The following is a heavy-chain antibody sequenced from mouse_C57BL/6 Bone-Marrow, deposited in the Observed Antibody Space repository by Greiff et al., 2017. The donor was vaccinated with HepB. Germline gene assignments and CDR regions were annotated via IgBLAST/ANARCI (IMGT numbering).Heavy chain of an antibody. J-gene: IGHJ1*03. CDR2: VYPYNGGT. D-gene: IGHD1-1*01. CDR1: GFTFTDYY. V-gene: IGHV1-36*01. CDR3: AREGGYGSSPSTVGFDV. Sequence: EVQRVESGPVLVKPGPSVKISCKASGFTFTDYYMHWVKQSHGKSLEWIGLVYPYNGGTSYNQKFKGKATLTVDTSSSTAYMELNSLTSEDSAVYYCAREGGYGSSPSTVGFDVWGTGTTVTVSS.